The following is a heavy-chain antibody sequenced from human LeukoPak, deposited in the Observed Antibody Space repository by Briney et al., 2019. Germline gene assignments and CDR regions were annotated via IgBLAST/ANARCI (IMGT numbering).Heavy chain of an antibody. CDR1: GFTFTNYW. J-gene: IGHJ3*02. Sequence: GGSLRLACAASGFTFTNYWMNWVRQVPGKGLVWVSRIYSDGITKTYADSVRGRFTISRDNAKNTVSLQMNSLRAEDTAVYYCACLGGVTSDPEGFDIWGQGTLVTIAS. CDR3: ACLGGVTSDPEGFDI. CDR2: IYSDGITK. V-gene: IGHV3-74*03. D-gene: IGHD2-21*02.